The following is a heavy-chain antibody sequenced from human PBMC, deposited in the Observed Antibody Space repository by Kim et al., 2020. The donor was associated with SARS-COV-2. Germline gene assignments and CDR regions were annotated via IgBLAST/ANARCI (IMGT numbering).Heavy chain of an antibody. CDR3: VLNPDSNGFDP. Sequence: SYSPSHKSRITISVDTSKNQFCLSLSSVTAADTAVYYCVLNPDSNGFDPWGQGTLVTVSS. D-gene: IGHD3-16*01. V-gene: IGHV4-39*01. J-gene: IGHJ5*02.